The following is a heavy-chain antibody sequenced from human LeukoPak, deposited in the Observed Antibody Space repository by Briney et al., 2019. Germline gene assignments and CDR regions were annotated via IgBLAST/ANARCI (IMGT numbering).Heavy chain of an antibody. V-gene: IGHV4-59*01. CDR2: MFHSGST. Sequence: NPSETLSLTCTVSGGSISSYYWSWIRQPPGKGLEWIGYMFHSGSTNYNPSLKSRVTISVDTSKNQFSLKLSSVTAADTAVYYCARARYYYDSSVGPGYFDYWGQGTLVTVSS. D-gene: IGHD3-22*01. J-gene: IGHJ4*02. CDR1: GGSISSYY. CDR3: ARARYYYDSSVGPGYFDY.